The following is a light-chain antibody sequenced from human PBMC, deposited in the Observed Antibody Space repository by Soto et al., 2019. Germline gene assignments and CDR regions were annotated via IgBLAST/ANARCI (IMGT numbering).Light chain of an antibody. J-gene: IGLJ2*01. CDR2: GNS. CDR3: QSYYSSLSGHVV. V-gene: IGLV1-40*01. CDR1: SSNIGAGYD. Sequence: QSVLTQPPSVSGAPGQRVTISCTGSSSNIGAGYDVHWYQQLPGTAPKLLIYGNSNRPSGVPDRFSGPKSGTSASLAITGLQAEDEADYYCQSYYSSLSGHVVFGGGTKLTVL.